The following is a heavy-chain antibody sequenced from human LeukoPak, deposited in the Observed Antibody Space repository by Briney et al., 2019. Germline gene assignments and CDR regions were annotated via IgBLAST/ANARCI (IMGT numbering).Heavy chain of an antibody. V-gene: IGHV4-34*01. D-gene: IGHD6-19*01. CDR2: INHSGST. CDR3: ARPRRLVRFGYNWFDP. CDR1: GGSFSGYY. J-gene: IGHJ5*02. Sequence: PSETLSLTCAVYGGSFSGYYWSWIRQPPGKGLEWIGEINHSGSTNYNPSLKSRVTISVDTSKNQFSLKLSSVTAADTAVYYCARPRRLVRFGYNWFDPWGQGTLVTVSS.